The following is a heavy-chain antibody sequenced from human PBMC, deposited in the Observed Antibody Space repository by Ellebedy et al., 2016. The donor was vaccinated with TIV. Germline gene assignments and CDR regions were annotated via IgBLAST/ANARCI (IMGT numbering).Heavy chain of an antibody. Sequence: GESLKISXKGSGYSFVDYRIIWVRPTPGKRLEWMGRIDPGDSSAKYNPSFRGHVTMSVDKSLTTAYLQWSTLEASDSGTYYCARLRVSRGTTTGSKSRIYIYGMDIWGQGTTVIVSS. J-gene: IGHJ6*02. V-gene: IGHV5-10-1*01. CDR1: GYSFVDYR. CDR2: IDPGDSSA. CDR3: ARLRVSRGTTTGSKSRIYIYGMDI. D-gene: IGHD1-1*01.